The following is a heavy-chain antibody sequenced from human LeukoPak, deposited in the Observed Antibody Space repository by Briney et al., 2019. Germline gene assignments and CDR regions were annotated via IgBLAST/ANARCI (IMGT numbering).Heavy chain of an antibody. CDR2: IYYIGST. CDR3: ARSAVIQFFDY. D-gene: IGHD2-2*01. CDR1: GGSISTYY. J-gene: IGHJ4*02. Sequence: SETLSLTRTVSGGSISTYYWNCIRPAPGKGLEWLGYIYYIGSTNHNPSLRNRDTMSLDTSTNHFSLNVSSHTAAHTAVFFCARSAVIQFFDYGRQGTLVSVS. V-gene: IGHV4-59*08.